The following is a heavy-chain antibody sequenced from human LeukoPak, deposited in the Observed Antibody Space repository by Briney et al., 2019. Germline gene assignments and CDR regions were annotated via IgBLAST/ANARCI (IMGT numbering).Heavy chain of an antibody. CDR1: GGSISSSSYY. V-gene: IGHV4-39*07. D-gene: IGHD4-23*01. Sequence: SETLSLTCTVSGGSISSSSYYWGWIRQPPGKGLEWIGSIYYSGSTYYNPSLKSRVTISVDMSKNQFSLKLSSVTAADTAVYYCARASYGGNSYFDYWGQGTLVTVSS. CDR2: IYYSGST. CDR3: ARASYGGNSYFDY. J-gene: IGHJ4*02.